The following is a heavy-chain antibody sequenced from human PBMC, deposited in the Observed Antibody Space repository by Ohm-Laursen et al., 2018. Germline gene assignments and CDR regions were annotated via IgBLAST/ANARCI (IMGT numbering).Heavy chain of an antibody. D-gene: IGHD3-22*01. J-gene: IGHJ4*02. CDR2: ISSSGSTI. CDR3: ARDNRDYYDSSGYYYHPVGDY. Sequence: SLRLSCAASEFTFTNARMSWVRQAPGKGLEWVSYISSSGSTIYYADSVKGRFTISRDNAKNSLYLQMNSLRAEDTAVYYCARDNRDYYDSSGYYYHPVGDYWGQGTLVTVSS. V-gene: IGHV3-11*01. CDR1: EFTFTNAR.